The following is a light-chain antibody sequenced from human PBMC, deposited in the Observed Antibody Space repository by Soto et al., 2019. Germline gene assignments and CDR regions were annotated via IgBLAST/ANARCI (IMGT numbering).Light chain of an antibody. CDR3: SSYTSSSTLL. V-gene: IGLV2-14*01. J-gene: IGLJ2*01. Sequence: QSALTQPASVSGSPGQSITISCTGTSSDVGGYNYVSWYQQYPGRVPKLLIYKVSNRPSGISNRFSGSKSGNTASLTISGLQAEDEADYFCSSYTSSSTLLFGGGTKLTVL. CDR2: KVS. CDR1: SSDVGGYNY.